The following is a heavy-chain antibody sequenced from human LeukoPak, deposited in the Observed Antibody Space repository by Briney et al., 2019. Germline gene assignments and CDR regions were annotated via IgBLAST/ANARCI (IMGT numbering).Heavy chain of an antibody. V-gene: IGHV1-69*13. CDR3: ARVGYCSSTSCLTFFDC. J-gene: IGHJ4*02. Sequence: SVKVSCKASGGTFSSYAISWVRQAPGQGLEWMGGIIPIFGTANYAQKFQGRVTITADESTSTAYMELSSLRSEDTAVYYCARVGYCSSTSCLTFFDCWGQGTLVTVSS. CDR1: GGTFSSYA. D-gene: IGHD2-2*01. CDR2: IIPIFGTA.